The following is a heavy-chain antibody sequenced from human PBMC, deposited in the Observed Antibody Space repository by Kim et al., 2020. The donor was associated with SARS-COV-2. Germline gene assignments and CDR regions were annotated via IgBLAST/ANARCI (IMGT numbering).Heavy chain of an antibody. Sequence: GGSLRLSCAASGFTFGDFAMHWVRQVPGKGLEWVSGLSWNSGVIGYVDSVKGRFTISRHNAENSLYLQMNSLRAEDTAFYYCAKDLVSSSFRAFHIWGQGTMVTVSS. CDR2: LSWNSGVI. CDR1: GFTFGDFA. J-gene: IGHJ3*02. D-gene: IGHD6-6*01. V-gene: IGHV3-9*01. CDR3: AKDLVSSSFRAFHI.